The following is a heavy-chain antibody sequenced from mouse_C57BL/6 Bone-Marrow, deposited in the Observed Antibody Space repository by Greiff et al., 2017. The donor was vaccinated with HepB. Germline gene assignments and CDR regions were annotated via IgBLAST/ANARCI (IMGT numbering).Heavy chain of an antibody. V-gene: IGHV1-81*01. CDR2: IYPRSGNT. Sequence: QVQLKESGAELARPGASVKLSCKASGYTFTSYGISWVKQRTGQGLEWIGEIYPRSGNTYYNEKFKGKATLTADKSSSTAYMELRSLTSEDSAVYFCARHERDDGYPWFAYWGQGTLVTVSA. CDR1: GYTFTSYG. D-gene: IGHD2-3*01. J-gene: IGHJ3*01. CDR3: ARHERDDGYPWFAY.